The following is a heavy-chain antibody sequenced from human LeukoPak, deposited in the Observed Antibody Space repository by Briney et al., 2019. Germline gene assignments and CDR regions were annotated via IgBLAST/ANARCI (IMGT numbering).Heavy chain of an antibody. D-gene: IGHD1-14*01. J-gene: IGHJ2*01. CDR2: IYYSGST. V-gene: IGHV4-59*01. CDR1: GGSISSYY. CDR3: ARVIVRKLWYFDL. Sequence: SETLSLTCTVSGGSISSYYWSWIRQPPGKGLEWIGYIYYSGSTNYSPSLKSRVTISVDTSKNQFSLKLSSVTAADTAVYYCARVIVRKLWYFDLWGRGTLVTVSS.